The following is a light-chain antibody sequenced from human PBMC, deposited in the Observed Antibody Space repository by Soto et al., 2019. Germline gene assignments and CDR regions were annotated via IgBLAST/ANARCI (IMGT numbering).Light chain of an antibody. V-gene: IGKV3-11*01. CDR2: DAS. J-gene: IGKJ4*01. CDR3: QQRHNWPPLT. CDR1: QSVGSY. Sequence: EIVLTQSPATLSLSPGERATLSCRASQSVGSYLIWYQQKPGQAPRLLIYDASIRATDIPARFSGSGSGTDFTLTISSLEPEDFAVYYCQQRHNWPPLTFGGGTKVEI.